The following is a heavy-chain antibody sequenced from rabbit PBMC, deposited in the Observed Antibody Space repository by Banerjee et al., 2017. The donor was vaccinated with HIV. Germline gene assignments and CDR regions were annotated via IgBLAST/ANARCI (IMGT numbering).Heavy chain of an antibody. V-gene: IGHV1S45*01. D-gene: IGHD4-1*01. CDR3: ARRGSDWGDDL. Sequence: QEQLVESGGGLVKPGASLTLTCTASGFSFSSGYDMSWVRQAPGKGLEWIGYINAGSGGTYYASWAKGRFTISKTSSTTVTLQMTSLTAADTATYFCARRGSDWGDDLWGQGTLVTVS. J-gene: IGHJ4*01. CDR2: INAGSGGT. CDR1: GFSFSSGYD.